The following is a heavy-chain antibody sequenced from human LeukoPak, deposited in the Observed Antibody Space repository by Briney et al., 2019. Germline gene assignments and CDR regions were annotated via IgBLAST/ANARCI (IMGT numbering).Heavy chain of an antibody. D-gene: IGHD3-10*01. V-gene: IGHV4-39*01. J-gene: IGHJ5*02. CDR3: ARQAPWARGVIILGWFDT. Sequence: SETLSLTCSVSGGSISSSTYYWGWIRQPPGKGLEWIGSINYSGSTYQNVSLKSRLTISADTSKNQFSLKLSAVTAADTAVYYCARQAPWARGVIILGWFDTWGQGTLVTVSS. CDR1: GGSISSSTYY. CDR2: INYSGST.